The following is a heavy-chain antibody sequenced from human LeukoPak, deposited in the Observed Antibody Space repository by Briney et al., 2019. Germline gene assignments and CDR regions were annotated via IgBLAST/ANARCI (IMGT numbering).Heavy chain of an antibody. J-gene: IGHJ4*02. Sequence: PGGSLRLSCAASGFTVSSNYMSWVRQAPGKGLEWVSVIYGGGSTYYADSVKGRFTISRDTSKNTLYLQMNSLRAEDTAVYYCASWPGGWYGEDSWGQGTLVIVSS. CDR2: IYGGGST. D-gene: IGHD6-19*01. CDR3: ASWPGGWYGEDS. V-gene: IGHV3-53*01. CDR1: GFTVSSNY.